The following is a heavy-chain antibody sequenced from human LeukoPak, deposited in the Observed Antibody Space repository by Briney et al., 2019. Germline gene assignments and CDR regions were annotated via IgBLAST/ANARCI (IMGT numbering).Heavy chain of an antibody. V-gene: IGHV5-51*01. CDR1: GYIFTTYW. J-gene: IGHJ5*02. CDR3: ARHGQARVGWFDP. Sequence: GESLKISCKGSGYIFTTYWIGWVRQMPGKGLEWMGIIYPDDSDTRYSPSFQGQVTISVDKSSSTAYLQWNSLKASDTAMYYCARHGQARVGWFDPRGQGTLVTVSS. CDR2: IYPDDSDT.